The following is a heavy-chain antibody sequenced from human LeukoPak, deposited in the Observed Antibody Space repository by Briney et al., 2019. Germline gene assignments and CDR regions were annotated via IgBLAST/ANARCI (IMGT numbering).Heavy chain of an antibody. J-gene: IGHJ6*02. Sequence: GGSLRLSCAASGFTFSSYSMNWVRQAPGKGLEWVSSISSSSSYIYYADSVKGRFTISRDNAKNSLYLQMNSLRAEDTAVYYCARYCSGGSCYIHYYGMDVWGQGTTVTVSS. V-gene: IGHV3-21*01. CDR2: ISSSSSYI. D-gene: IGHD2-15*01. CDR3: ARYCSGGSCYIHYYGMDV. CDR1: GFTFSSYS.